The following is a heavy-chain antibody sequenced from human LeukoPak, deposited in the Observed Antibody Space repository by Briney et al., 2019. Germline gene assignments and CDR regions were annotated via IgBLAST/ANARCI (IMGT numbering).Heavy chain of an antibody. Sequence: PSETLSLTCTVSGGPLSSYHWSWIRQPPGKGLEWIGYIYYSGSTNYNPSLKSRVTISVDTSKNQFSLKLSSVTAADTAVYYCARCIAANMDVWGKGTTVTVSS. D-gene: IGHD6-13*01. CDR1: GGPLSSYH. V-gene: IGHV4-59*12. CDR3: ARCIAANMDV. J-gene: IGHJ6*03. CDR2: IYYSGST.